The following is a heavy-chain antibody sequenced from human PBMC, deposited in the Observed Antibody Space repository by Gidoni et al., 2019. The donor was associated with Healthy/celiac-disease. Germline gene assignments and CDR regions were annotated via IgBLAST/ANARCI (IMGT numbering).Heavy chain of an antibody. V-gene: IGHV3-9*01. Sequence: EVQLVESGGGLVQPGRSLRLSCAASGFTFDDYAMHWVRQAPGKGLEWVSGISWNSGSIGYADSVKGRFTISRDNAKNSLYLQMNSLRAEDTALYYCAKDMQGGLTVTTMDVWGQGTTVTVSS. CDR2: ISWNSGSI. CDR3: AKDMQGGLTVTTMDV. D-gene: IGHD4-4*01. J-gene: IGHJ6*02. CDR1: GFTFDDYA.